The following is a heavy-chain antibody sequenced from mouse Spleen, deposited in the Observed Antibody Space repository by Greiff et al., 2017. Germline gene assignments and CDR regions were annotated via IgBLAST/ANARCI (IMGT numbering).Heavy chain of an antibody. CDR3: AHYEGTHYYAMDY. CDR2: IHPNSGST. V-gene: IGHV1-64*01. Sequence: QVQLQQPGAELVKPGASVKLSCKASGYTFTSYWMHWVKQRPGQGLEWIGMIHPNSGSTNYNEKFKSKATLTVDKSSSTAYMQLSSLTSEDSAVYYCAHYEGTHYYAMDYWGQGTSVTVSS. CDR1: GYTFTSYW. D-gene: IGHD2-3*01. J-gene: IGHJ4*01.